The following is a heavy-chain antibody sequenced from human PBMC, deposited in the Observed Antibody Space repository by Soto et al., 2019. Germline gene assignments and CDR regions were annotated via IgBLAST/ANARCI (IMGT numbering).Heavy chain of an antibody. J-gene: IGHJ6*03. CDR2: ISSNGVGT. D-gene: IGHD6-6*01. V-gene: IGHV3-64*01. CDR3: ARRARPDFYYMDV. CDR1: GFTLSGYA. Sequence: EVQLAESGGGLAQPGGSLRLSCAASGFTLSGYAMDWVRQAPGKGLEYVSGISSNGVGTYYANSVQGRFTISRDNSKKTVYLQMVSLRPEDMAVYYCARRARPDFYYMDVWGKRTTVTVS.